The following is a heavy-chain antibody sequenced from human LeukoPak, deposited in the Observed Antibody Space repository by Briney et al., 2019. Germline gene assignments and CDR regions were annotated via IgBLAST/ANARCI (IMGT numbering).Heavy chain of an antibody. CDR2: IWYDGSNK. D-gene: IGHD3-10*01. J-gene: IGHJ6*02. V-gene: IGHV3-33*01. CDR3: ARDQEGYYGSGSHYYYGMDV. Sequence: GGSLRLSCAASGFAFSSYGMHWVRQAPGKGLEWVAVIWYDGSNKYYADSVKGRFTISRDNSKNTLYLQMNSLRAEDTAVYYCARDQEGYYGSGSHYYYGMDVWGQGTTVTVSS. CDR1: GFAFSSYG.